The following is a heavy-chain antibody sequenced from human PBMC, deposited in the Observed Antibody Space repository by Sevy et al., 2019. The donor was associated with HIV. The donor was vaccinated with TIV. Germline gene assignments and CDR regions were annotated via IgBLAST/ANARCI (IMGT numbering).Heavy chain of an antibody. CDR1: GFTFSSYA. CDR2: TSYDGSNK. D-gene: IGHD5-12*01. V-gene: IGHV3-30-3*01. CDR3: ARVDSGRYYYGMDV. J-gene: IGHJ6*02. Sequence: GGSLRLSCAASGFTFSSYAMHWVRQAPGKGLEWVAVTSYDGSNKDYADSVKGRFTLSRDNSKNTLYLQMNSLRAEDTAMYYCARVDSGRYYYGMDVWGQGTTVTVSS.